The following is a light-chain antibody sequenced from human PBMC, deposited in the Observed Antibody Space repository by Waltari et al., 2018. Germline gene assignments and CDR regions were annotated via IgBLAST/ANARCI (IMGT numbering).Light chain of an antibody. CDR2: DVS. CDR3: SSYTSISTLV. V-gene: IGLV2-14*01. Sequence: QSALTQPASVSGSPGQSIPISCTGTSSDVGGYNYVSWFQQHPGRAPKLMIYDVSKRPSGVSNRFSGSKSGNAASLTISGLQAEDEADYYCSSYTSISTLVCGVGTKVTVL. J-gene: IGLJ3*02. CDR1: SSDVGGYNY.